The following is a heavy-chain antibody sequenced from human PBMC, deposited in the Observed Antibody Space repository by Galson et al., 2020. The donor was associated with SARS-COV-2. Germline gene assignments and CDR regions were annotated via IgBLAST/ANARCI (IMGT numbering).Heavy chain of an antibody. Sequence: ASVKVSCKASGYTFTSYAMHWVRQAPGQRLEWMGWINAGNGNTKYSQKFQGRVTITRDTSASTAYMELSSLRSEDTAVYYCARDRGKWELPLYYMDVWGKGTTVTVSS. CDR1: GYTFTSYA. V-gene: IGHV1-3*01. CDR3: ARDRGKWELPLYYMDV. J-gene: IGHJ6*03. CDR2: INAGNGNT. D-gene: IGHD1-26*01.